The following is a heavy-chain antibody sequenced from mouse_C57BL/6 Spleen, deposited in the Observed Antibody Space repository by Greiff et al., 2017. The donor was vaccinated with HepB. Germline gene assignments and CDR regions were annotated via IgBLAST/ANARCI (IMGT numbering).Heavy chain of an antibody. D-gene: IGHD2-5*01. J-gene: IGHJ4*01. CDR3: ARRYSNGAMDY. CDR1: GYTFTSYW. V-gene: IGHV1-64*01. Sequence: QVQLQQPGAELVKPGASVKLSCKASGYTFTSYWMHWVKQRPGQGLEWIGMIHPNSGSTNYNEKFKSKATLTVDKSSSTAYMQLSSLTSEDSAVYYCARRYSNGAMDYWGQGTSVTVSS. CDR2: IHPNSGST.